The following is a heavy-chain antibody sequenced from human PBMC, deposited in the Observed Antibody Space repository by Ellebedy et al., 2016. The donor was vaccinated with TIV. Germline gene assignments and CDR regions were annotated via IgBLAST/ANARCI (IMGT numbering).Heavy chain of an antibody. Sequence: MPSETLSLTCTVSGGSMSSGGYYWSWIRQFPGKGLEWIGYINYSGNTYYSPSLKSRVTMSVDTSKNQFSLNLSSVAAADTAVYYCARYYSSSSFNYWGQGTLVTVSS. V-gene: IGHV4-31*03. CDR1: GGSMSSGGYY. D-gene: IGHD6-6*01. CDR2: INYSGNT. CDR3: ARYYSSSSFNY. J-gene: IGHJ4*02.